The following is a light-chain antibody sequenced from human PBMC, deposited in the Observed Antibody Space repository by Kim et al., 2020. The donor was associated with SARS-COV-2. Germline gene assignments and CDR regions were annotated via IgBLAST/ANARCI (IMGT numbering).Light chain of an antibody. Sequence: EIVMTQSPATLSVSPGERATLSCRASQSVSSNLAWYQQKPGQAPRLLIYGASTRATGIPARFSGSGSGTEFTLTISSLQSEDFAVYYCQQYNSWPPYTFGQGTKLE. CDR3: QQYNSWPPYT. CDR1: QSVSSN. CDR2: GAS. J-gene: IGKJ2*01. V-gene: IGKV3-15*01.